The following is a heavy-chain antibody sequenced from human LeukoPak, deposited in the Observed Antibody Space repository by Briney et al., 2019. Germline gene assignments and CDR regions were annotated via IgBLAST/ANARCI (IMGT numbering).Heavy chain of an antibody. D-gene: IGHD3-10*01. V-gene: IGHV3-66*01. CDR3: ATGERMVRGDGVDY. CDR2: IYSGGST. Sequence: GSLRLSCAASGFTVRNNYMSWVRQAPGKGLEWVSVIYSGGSTYYADSVKGRFTISRDNSKNTLYLQMNSLRAEDTAVYFCATGERMVRGDGVDYWGQGTLVTVSS. CDR1: GFTVRNNY. J-gene: IGHJ4*02.